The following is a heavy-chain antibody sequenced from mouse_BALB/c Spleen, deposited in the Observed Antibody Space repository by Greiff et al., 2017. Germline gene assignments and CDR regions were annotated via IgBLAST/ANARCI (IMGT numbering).Heavy chain of an antibody. CDR1: GFSLTDYG. D-gene: IGHD1-1*01. CDR3: AKQEFITTRSVAY. V-gene: IGHV2-6-5*01. J-gene: IGHJ3*01. CDR2: IWGGGST. Sequence: QVQLQQSGPGLVAPSQSLSITCTVSGFSLTDYGVSWIRQPPGKGLEWLGVIWGGGSTYYNSALKSRLSISKDNSKSQVFLKMNSLQTDDTAMYYCAKQEFITTRSVAYWGQGTLVTVSA.